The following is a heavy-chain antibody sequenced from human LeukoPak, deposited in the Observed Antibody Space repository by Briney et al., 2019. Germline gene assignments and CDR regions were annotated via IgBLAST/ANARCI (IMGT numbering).Heavy chain of an antibody. CDR1: GFTFSSYA. V-gene: IGHV3-30-3*01. D-gene: IGHD3-3*01. Sequence: PGRSLRLSCAASGFTFSSYAMHWVRQAPGKGLEWVAVISYDGSNKYYADSVKGRFTISRGNSKNTLYLQMNSLRAEDTAVYYCAEQYYDFWSGPRPSNWFDPWGQGTLVTVSS. CDR3: AEQYYDFWSGPRPSNWFDP. J-gene: IGHJ5*02. CDR2: ISYDGSNK.